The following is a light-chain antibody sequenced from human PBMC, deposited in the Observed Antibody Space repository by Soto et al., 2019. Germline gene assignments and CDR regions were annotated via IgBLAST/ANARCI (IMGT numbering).Light chain of an antibody. J-gene: IGLJ1*01. CDR2: SIS. V-gene: IGLV7-43*01. Sequence: QAVVTQEPSLTVSPGGTVTLTCTSSTGAVTSDHYPNWFQQKPGQAPRSLIYSISNRHSWTPARFSGSLLGAKAALTLSGVQPEDEAEYYCLLYDGGVYVLGTGTKLTVL. CDR1: TGAVTSDHY. CDR3: LLYDGGVYV.